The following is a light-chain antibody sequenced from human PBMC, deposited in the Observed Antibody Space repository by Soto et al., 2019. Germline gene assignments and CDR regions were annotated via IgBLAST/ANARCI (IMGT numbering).Light chain of an antibody. J-gene: IGKJ1*01. Sequence: EIVLTQYPGTLSLSPGERATLSCRASQSVSNNYLAWYQQKPGQAPRLLIYGASNRATGLPDRFSGSGSGTDFTLTISRLDPEDFAVYYCQQYGSSGTFGQGTKVQIK. V-gene: IGKV3-20*01. CDR1: QSVSNNY. CDR3: QQYGSSGT. CDR2: GAS.